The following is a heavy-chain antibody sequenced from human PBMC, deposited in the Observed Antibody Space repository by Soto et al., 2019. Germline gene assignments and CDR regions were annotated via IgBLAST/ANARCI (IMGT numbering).Heavy chain of an antibody. D-gene: IGHD4-17*01. V-gene: IGHV4-31*03. CDR2: IYYSGTT. Sequence: SETLSLTCTVSGGSISSVGFYWSWIRQHPGRGLEWIGYIYYSGTTYYNPSLKSRVTISVDTSKNQFSLKLSSVTAADTAVYYCARAGDYSDYSFDFWGQGTLVTVSS. J-gene: IGHJ4*02. CDR3: ARAGDYSDYSFDF. CDR1: GGSISSVGFY.